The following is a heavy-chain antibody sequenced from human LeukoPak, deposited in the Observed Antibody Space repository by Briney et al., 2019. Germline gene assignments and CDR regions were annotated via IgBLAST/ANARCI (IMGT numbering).Heavy chain of an antibody. CDR2: IIPILGIA. V-gene: IGHV1-69*02. CDR3: ARRSSALDAFDI. J-gene: IGHJ3*02. CDR1: GGTFSSYT. Sequence: ASVMVSCKASGGTFSSYTISWVRQAPGQGLEWMGRIIPILGIANYAQKFQGRVTITADKSTSTAYMELSSLRSEDTAVYYCARRSSALDAFDIWGQGTMVTVSS. D-gene: IGHD6-25*01.